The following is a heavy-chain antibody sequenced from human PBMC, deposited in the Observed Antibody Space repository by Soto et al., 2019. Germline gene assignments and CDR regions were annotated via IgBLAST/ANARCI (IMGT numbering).Heavy chain of an antibody. CDR1: GGSFSGYY. CDR3: ARGLWFGELFPAY. D-gene: IGHD3-10*01. V-gene: IGHV4-34*01. J-gene: IGHJ4*02. CDR2: INHGGST. Sequence: PSETLSLTCAVYGGSFSGYYWSWIRQPPGKGLEWIGEINHGGSTNYNPSLKSRVTISVDTSKNQFSLKLSSVTAADTAVYYCARGLWFGELFPAYWGQGTLVTVSS.